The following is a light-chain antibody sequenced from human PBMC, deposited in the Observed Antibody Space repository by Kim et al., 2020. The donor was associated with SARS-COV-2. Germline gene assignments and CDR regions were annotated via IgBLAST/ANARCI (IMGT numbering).Light chain of an antibody. Sequence: GESAPLACRASQSVSSSYLAWYQPKPGQAPRLLIYGASSRATGIPDRFSGSGSGTDFTLTISRLEPEDFAVYYCQQYGSSPPEGTFGPGTKVDIK. CDR2: GAS. CDR1: QSVSSSY. CDR3: QQYGSSPPEGT. V-gene: IGKV3-20*01. J-gene: IGKJ3*01.